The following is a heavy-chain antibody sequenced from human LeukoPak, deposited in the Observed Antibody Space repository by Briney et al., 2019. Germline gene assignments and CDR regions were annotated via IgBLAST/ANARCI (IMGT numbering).Heavy chain of an antibody. D-gene: IGHD5-18*01. CDR1: GGTFSSYA. V-gene: IGHV1-69*13. CDR2: IIPIFGTA. CDR3: AREGATGTAMVSFDY. Sequence: ASVKVSCKASGGTFSSYAISWVRQAPGQGLERMGGIIPIFGTANYAQKFQGRVTITADESTSTAYMELSSLRSEDTAVYYCAREGATGTAMVSFDYWGQGTLVTVSS. J-gene: IGHJ4*02.